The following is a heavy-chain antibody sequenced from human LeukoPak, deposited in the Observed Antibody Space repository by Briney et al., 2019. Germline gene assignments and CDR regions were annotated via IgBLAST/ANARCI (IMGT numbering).Heavy chain of an antibody. CDR3: ARDLVVPTRLFDY. J-gene: IGHJ4*02. V-gene: IGHV1-2*02. Sequence: GASVKVSCKASGYTFTGYYMHWVRQAPGQGLEWMGWINPNSGGTNYAQKFQGRVTMTRDTSISTAYMELSRLRSDDTAVYYCARDLVVPTRLFDYWGQGTLVTVSS. CDR1: GYTFTGYY. CDR2: INPNSGGT. D-gene: IGHD2-15*01.